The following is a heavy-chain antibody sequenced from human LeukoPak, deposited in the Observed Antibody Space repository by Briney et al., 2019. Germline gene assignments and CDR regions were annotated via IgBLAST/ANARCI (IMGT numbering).Heavy chain of an antibody. CDR3: ANEGYCSGGSRRPIDY. D-gene: IGHD2-15*01. Sequence: PGGSLRLSCAASGFTFSSYGMHWVRQAPGKGLEWVAFIRYDGSNKYYADSVKGRFTISRDNSKNTLYLQMNSLRAEDTAVYYCANEGYCSGGSRRPIDYWGQGTPVTVSS. CDR2: IRYDGSNK. CDR1: GFTFSSYG. J-gene: IGHJ4*02. V-gene: IGHV3-30*02.